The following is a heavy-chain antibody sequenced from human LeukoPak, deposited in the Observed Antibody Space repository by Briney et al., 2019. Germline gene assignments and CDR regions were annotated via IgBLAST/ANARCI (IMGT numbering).Heavy chain of an antibody. Sequence: ASVKVSCKASGYTFTNYAMHWVRQAPGQRLEWMGWINAGNGNTKYSQEFQGRVTITRDTSASTAYMELSSLRSEDMAVYYCARERIEHHYYDSSDYYSYFDYWGQGTLVTVSS. V-gene: IGHV1-3*03. CDR2: INAGNGNT. J-gene: IGHJ4*02. CDR1: GYTFTNYA. CDR3: ARERIEHHYYDSSDYYSYFDY. D-gene: IGHD3-22*01.